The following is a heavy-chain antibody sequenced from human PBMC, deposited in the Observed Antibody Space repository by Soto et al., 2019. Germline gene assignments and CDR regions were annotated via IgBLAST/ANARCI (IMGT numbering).Heavy chain of an antibody. Sequence: PSETLSLTCAVSGGSISNGGYSWSWIRQPPGRGLEWIGFMYYAGSTNYNPSLNSRVTISVDTSKNQFSLKLSSVTVADATVYYCARGRVAGLSYYYGMDVWGQGTTVTVSS. V-gene: IGHV4-61*08. CDR1: GGSISNGGYS. CDR3: ARGRVAGLSYYYGMDV. J-gene: IGHJ6*02. CDR2: MYYAGST. D-gene: IGHD6-19*01.